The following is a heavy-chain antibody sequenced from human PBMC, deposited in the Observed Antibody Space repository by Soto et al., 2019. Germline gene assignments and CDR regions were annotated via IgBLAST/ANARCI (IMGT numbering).Heavy chain of an antibody. V-gene: IGHV4-39*01. J-gene: IGHJ4*02. CDR3: ASIAAPGTTHFDF. CDR2: IYYSGNT. Sequence: PSETLSLTCTVSGGSLGSSSYYWVWLRQSPGKGLEWIGNIYYSGNTFYNPSLNSRVTISVDTSKNQFYLHLSSVTAADTAIFSCASIAAPGTTHFDFWGQGTLVTVSS. CDR1: GGSLGSSSYY. D-gene: IGHD6-13*01.